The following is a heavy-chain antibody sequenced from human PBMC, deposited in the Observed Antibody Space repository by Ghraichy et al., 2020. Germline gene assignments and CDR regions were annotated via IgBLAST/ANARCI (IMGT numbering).Heavy chain of an antibody. Sequence: ETLSLTCTVSGGSINNYYWSWIRQPPGKELEWIGYIYSSGNTKYNASLKSRVTISVDTSKDQVSLKLSSVTAADTAVYYCARVNLAAFDIWGQGTMVTVSS. CDR3: ARVNLAAFDI. CDR1: GGSINNYY. CDR2: IYSSGNT. J-gene: IGHJ3*02. V-gene: IGHV4-59*01.